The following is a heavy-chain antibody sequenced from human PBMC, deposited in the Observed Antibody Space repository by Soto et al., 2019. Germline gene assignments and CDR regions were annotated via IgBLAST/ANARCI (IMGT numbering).Heavy chain of an antibody. CDR1: GFTFSSYA. Sequence: EVQLLESGGGLVQPGGSLRLSCAASGFTFSSYAMSWVRLAPGKGLEWVSTISGSGGSTYYADSVKGRFTISRDNSKKRLYLQMNSLIAEDTAVYYCAKGGGTFDIGGQGTMVTVSS. CDR2: ISGSGGST. V-gene: IGHV3-23*01. J-gene: IGHJ3*02. CDR3: AKGGGTFDI. D-gene: IGHD3-16*01.